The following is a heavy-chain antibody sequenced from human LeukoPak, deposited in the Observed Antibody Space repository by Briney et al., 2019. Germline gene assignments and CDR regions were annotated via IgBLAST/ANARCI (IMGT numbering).Heavy chain of an antibody. CDR3: ARYPYYYDSSGYYKY. D-gene: IGHD3-22*01. V-gene: IGHV3-7*01. CDR2: IKQDGSEK. Sequence: GGSLRLSCAASGFTFSNYWMSWVRQAPGKGLEWVANIKQDGSEKYYVDSVKGRFTISRDNAKNSLDRQMNSLRAEDTAVYYCARYPYYYDSSGYYKYWGQGTLVTVSS. CDR1: GFTFSNYW. J-gene: IGHJ4*02.